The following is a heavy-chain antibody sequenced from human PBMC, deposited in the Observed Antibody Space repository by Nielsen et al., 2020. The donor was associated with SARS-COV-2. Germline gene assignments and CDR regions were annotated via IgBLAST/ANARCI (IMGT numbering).Heavy chain of an antibody. V-gene: IGHV3-23*01. D-gene: IGHD3-10*01. J-gene: IGHJ4*02. Sequence: ESLNIPCPAPGFTFSSYAMTWVRQAPGKGLEWVSAISGSGSSTYYANSVKGRFTISRDNSKNTLYLEMNSLRAEDTAVYYCARDRGYYGSGSYGNWGQGILVTVSS. CDR2: ISGSGSST. CDR3: ARDRGYYGSGSYGN. CDR1: GFTFSSYA.